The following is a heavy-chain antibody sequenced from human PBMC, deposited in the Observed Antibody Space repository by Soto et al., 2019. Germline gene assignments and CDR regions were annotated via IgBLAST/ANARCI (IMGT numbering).Heavy chain of an antibody. Sequence: SVKVSCKASGGTFSSYAISWVRQAPGQGLEWMGGIIPIFGTANYAQKFQGRVTITADESTSTAYMELSSLRSEDTAVYYCARXSGSYYGGYYYYYGMDVWGQGTTVTVSS. CDR3: ARXSGSYYGGYYYYYGMDV. J-gene: IGHJ6*02. V-gene: IGHV1-69*13. CDR1: GGTFSSYA. CDR2: IIPIFGTA. D-gene: IGHD1-26*01.